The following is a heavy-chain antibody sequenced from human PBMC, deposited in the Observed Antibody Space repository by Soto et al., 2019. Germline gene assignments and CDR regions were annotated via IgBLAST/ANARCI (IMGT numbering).Heavy chain of an antibody. CDR2: IYWNDDK. J-gene: IGHJ4*02. V-gene: IGHV2-5*01. CDR1: GFSLSTSGVG. CDR3: VHGEVAHGYNYFDY. D-gene: IGHD5-12*01. Sequence: QITLKESGPTLVNPTQTLTLTCTFSGFSLSTSGVGVGWIRQPPGKALEWLALIYWNDDKRYSPSLKSRLTITKDTSKNQVVLTMTNTDPVDTATYRCVHGEVAHGYNYFDYWGQGTLVTVSS.